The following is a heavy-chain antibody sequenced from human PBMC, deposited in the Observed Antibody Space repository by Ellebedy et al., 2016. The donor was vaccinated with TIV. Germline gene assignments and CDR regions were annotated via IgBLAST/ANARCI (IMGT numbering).Heavy chain of an antibody. CDR3: ARDLYNSALDY. V-gene: IGHV3-33*01. Sequence: GGSLRLXXAASGFTFSDYGMHWVRQAPGKGLEWLAVISYDGSTAYHADSVKGRFTISRDSSKNMLSLQMSSLRAEDTAVYYCARDLYNSALDYWGQGTLVTVSS. J-gene: IGHJ4*02. CDR2: ISYDGSTA. D-gene: IGHD6-19*01. CDR1: GFTFSDYG.